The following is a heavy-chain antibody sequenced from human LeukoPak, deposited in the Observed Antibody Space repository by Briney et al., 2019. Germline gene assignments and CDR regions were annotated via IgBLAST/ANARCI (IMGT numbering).Heavy chain of an antibody. CDR2: IKQGGSEK. J-gene: IGHJ4*02. V-gene: IGHV3-7*03. Sequence: GGPLRLSCAASGFTFSSYWISWVPQSPGKALEGVANIKQGGSEKYYVDSVKGRFTISRDNAKNSLYLQMNSLRAEDTAVYYCASYPEYCSSTSCWYYFDYWGQGTLVTVSS. CDR1: GFTFSSYW. CDR3: ASYPEYCSSTSCWYYFDY. D-gene: IGHD2-2*01.